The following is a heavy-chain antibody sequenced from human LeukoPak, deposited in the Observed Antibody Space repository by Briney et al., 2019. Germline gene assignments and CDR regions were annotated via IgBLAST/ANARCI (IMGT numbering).Heavy chain of an antibody. V-gene: IGHV3-64*01. CDR1: GFTFSSYA. D-gene: IGHD1-26*01. Sequence: GGSLRLSCAASGFTFSSYAMHWVRQAPGKGLEYVSAISSNGGSTYYANSVKGRFTISRDNSKNTLYLQMGSLRAEDMAVYYCARGPGAYYFDYWGHGTLVTVSS. J-gene: IGHJ4*01. CDR2: ISSNGGST. CDR3: ARGPGAYYFDY.